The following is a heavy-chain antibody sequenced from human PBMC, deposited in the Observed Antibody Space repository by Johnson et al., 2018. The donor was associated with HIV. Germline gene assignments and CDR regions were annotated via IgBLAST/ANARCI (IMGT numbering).Heavy chain of an antibody. CDR1: GFTFSGYD. D-gene: IGHD3-22*01. J-gene: IGHJ3*01. CDR3: ARGHDNYDSSGYLPAFDV. CDR2: IGTAGDT. Sequence: VQLVESRGGLVQPGGSLRLSCAASGFTFSGYDMHWVRQATGKGLEWVSAIGTAGDTYYPGSVKGRFTISRENAENSLYLQMNSLRAEDTALYFCARGHDNYDSSGYLPAFDVWGQGTVVTVSS. V-gene: IGHV3-13*01.